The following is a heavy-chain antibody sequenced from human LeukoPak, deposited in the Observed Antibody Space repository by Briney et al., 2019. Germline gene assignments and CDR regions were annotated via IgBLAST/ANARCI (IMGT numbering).Heavy chain of an antibody. CDR1: GFTLDDYG. V-gene: IGHV3-20*04. D-gene: IGHD3-3*01. CDR3: ARSTIFGVGRSYYLDY. J-gene: IGHJ4*02. Sequence: PGGSLRLSCAASGFTLDDYGMRWVRQAPGKGLEWVSGINWNGGSTGYADTVKGRFTISRDNAKNSLYLQMNRLRAEDTALYYCARSTIFGVGRSYYLDYWGQGTLVTVSS. CDR2: INWNGGST.